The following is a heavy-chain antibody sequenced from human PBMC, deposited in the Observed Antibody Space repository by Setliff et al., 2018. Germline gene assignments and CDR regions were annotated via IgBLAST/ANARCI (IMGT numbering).Heavy chain of an antibody. D-gene: IGHD3-3*01. CDR2: IKQDGSEK. Sequence: PGGSLRLSCAASGFTVSSNYMTWVRQAPGKGLEWVANIKQDGSEKYYADSLKGRFTISRDNSKNPLYLQMNSLRAEDTAVYYCAKVNNRFWSGYYPYYYAMDVWGQGTTVTVSS. V-gene: IGHV3-7*03. CDR1: GFTVSSNY. J-gene: IGHJ6*02. CDR3: AKVNNRFWSGYYPYYYAMDV.